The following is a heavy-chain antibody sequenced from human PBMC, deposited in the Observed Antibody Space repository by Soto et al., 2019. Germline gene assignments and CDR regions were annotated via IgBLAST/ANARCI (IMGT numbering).Heavy chain of an antibody. D-gene: IGHD3-22*01. Sequence: LQLQESGPGLVKPSETLSLTCLVSGGSISSSSYYWGWIRQPPEKELEWIGDFSYSGSTYYNPSLKSRVTISVDTSKNQFSLRLSSVTAADTAEYYCVADSGGFYHYFDYWGQGTPVTVSS. CDR1: GGSISSSSYY. J-gene: IGHJ4*02. CDR3: VADSGGFYHYFDY. V-gene: IGHV4-39*01. CDR2: FSYSGST.